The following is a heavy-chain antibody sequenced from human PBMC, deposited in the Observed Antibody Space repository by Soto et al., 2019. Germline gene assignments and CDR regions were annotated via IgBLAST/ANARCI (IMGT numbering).Heavy chain of an antibody. J-gene: IGHJ6*01. CDR3: ARARGGYDLNYYYGMDV. Sequence: QVQLVESGGGVVQPGRSLRLSCAASGFTFSSYAMHWVRQAPGKGLEWVAVISYDGSNKYYADSVKGRFTISRDNSKNTLYLQMNSLRAEDTAVYYCARARGGYDLNYYYGMDVW. D-gene: IGHD5-12*01. V-gene: IGHV3-30-3*01. CDR1: GFTFSSYA. CDR2: ISYDGSNK.